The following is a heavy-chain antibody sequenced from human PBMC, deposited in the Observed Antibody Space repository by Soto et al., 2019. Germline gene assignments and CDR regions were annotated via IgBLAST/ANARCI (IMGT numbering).Heavy chain of an antibody. J-gene: IGHJ6*03. D-gene: IGHD2-15*01. V-gene: IGHV3-11*01. CDR3: ARARRRGGYYYYYYMDV. CDR1: GFTFSDDY. Sequence: QMQLVESGGGLVKPGGSLRVSCAASGFTFSDDYMSWIRQAPGKGLEWVSYISSSGDTIYYADSVKCRFTISRDNANNSLYLQMNSLRAEDTAVYYCARARRRGGYYYYYYMDVWGKGTTVTVSS. CDR2: ISSSGDTI.